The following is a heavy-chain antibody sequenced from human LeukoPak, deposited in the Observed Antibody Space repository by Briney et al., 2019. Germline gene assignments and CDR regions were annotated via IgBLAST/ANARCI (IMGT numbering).Heavy chain of an antibody. D-gene: IGHD1-26*01. CDR3: ARGWELLDY. Sequence: PGRSLTLSCAPSGFTFSSYAMHWVRQAPCKGLEWVAVISSDGSNKYYADSVKGRFTISRDNSKNTLYLQMNSLRAEDTAVYYCARGWELLDYWGQGTVVSVSS. CDR2: ISSDGSNK. CDR1: GFTFSSYA. J-gene: IGHJ4*02. V-gene: IGHV3-30-3*01.